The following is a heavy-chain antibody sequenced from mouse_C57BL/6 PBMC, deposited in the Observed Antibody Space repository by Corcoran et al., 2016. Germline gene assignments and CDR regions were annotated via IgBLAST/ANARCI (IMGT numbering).Heavy chain of an antibody. CDR2: INPNNGGT. CDR3: AAYGNYGWVAY. J-gene: IGHJ3*01. V-gene: IGHV1-26*01. Sequence: EVQLQQSGPELVKPGASVKISCKASGYTFTDYYMNWVKQSHGKSLEWIGDINPNNGGTSYNQKFKGKATLTVDKSSSTAYMELRSLTSEDSAVYYCAAYGNYGWVAYWGQVTLVTVSA. CDR1: GYTFTDYY. D-gene: IGHD2-1*01.